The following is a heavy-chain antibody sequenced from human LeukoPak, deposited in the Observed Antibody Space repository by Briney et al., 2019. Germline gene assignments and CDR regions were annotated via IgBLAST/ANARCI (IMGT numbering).Heavy chain of an antibody. D-gene: IGHD3-3*01. Sequence: GGSLRLSCAASGFTFSDYYMSWIRQAPGKGLEWVSYISSSGSTIYYADSVNGRFTISRDNAKNALYLQMNSLRAEDTAVYYCARTSTYYDFWSGYSNWGQGTLVTVSS. CDR1: GFTFSDYY. CDR2: ISSSGSTI. J-gene: IGHJ4*02. V-gene: IGHV3-11*01. CDR3: ARTSTYYDFWSGYSN.